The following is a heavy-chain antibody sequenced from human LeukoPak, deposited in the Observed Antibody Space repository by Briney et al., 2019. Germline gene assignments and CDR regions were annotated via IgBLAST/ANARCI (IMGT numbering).Heavy chain of an antibody. CDR3: ARQSTMVRGVILNWFDP. CDR1: GGSISSSSYY. J-gene: IGHJ5*02. D-gene: IGHD3-10*01. CDR2: IYYRGST. V-gene: IGHV4-39*01. Sequence: SETLSLTCTVSGGSISSSSYYWGWIRQPPGKGLEWIGSIYYRGSTYYNPSLKSRVTISVDTSKNQFSLKLSSVTAADTAVYYCARQSTMVRGVILNWFDPWGQGTLVTVSS.